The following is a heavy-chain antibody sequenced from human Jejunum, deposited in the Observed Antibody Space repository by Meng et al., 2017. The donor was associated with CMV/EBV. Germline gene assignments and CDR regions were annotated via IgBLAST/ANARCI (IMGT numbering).Heavy chain of an antibody. J-gene: IGHJ4*02. V-gene: IGHV3-23*01. CDR2: VSGSGATT. CDR3: AKQGHSNDLDD. Sequence: CAGSGFTFNNVALIWVRQAPGKGLEWVSTVSGSGATTYYADSVRGRFTISRDNSRNTLFLQMNSLRADDTAVYFCAKQGHSNDLDDWGRGALVTVSS. D-gene: IGHD4-11*01. CDR1: GFTFNNVA.